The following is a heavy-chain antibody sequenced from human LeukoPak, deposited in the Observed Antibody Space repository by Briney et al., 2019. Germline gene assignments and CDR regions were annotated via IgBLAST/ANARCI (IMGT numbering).Heavy chain of an antibody. CDR1: GGSISSDY. CDR3: ARLLLWFGESSSRAFDI. Sequence: SETLSLTCTVSGGSISSDYWNWIRQPPGKGLEWIGYIYNSGSTYYNPSLKSRVTISVDTSKNQFSLKLSSVTAADTAVYYCARLLLWFGESSSRAFDIWGQGTMVTVSS. CDR2: IYNSGST. D-gene: IGHD3-10*01. V-gene: IGHV4-59*01. J-gene: IGHJ3*02.